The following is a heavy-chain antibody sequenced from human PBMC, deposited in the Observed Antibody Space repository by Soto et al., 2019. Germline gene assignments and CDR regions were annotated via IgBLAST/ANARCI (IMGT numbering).Heavy chain of an antibody. J-gene: IGHJ6*02. D-gene: IGHD3-10*01. V-gene: IGHV1-46*01. CDR1: GYTFTSYY. CDR3: ARERGYGSGSYLRAGGMDV. Sequence: ASVKVSCKASGYTFTSYYMHWVRQAPGQGLEWMGIINPSGGSTSYAQKFQGRVTMTRDTSTSTVYMELSSLRSEDTAVYYCARERGYGSGSYLRAGGMDVWGQGTTVTVSS. CDR2: INPSGGST.